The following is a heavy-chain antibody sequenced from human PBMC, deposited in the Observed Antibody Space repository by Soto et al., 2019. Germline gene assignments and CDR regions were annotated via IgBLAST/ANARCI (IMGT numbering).Heavy chain of an antibody. Sequence: PSETLSLTCTVSGASISQYYWSWIRQPPGKGLEWIGYIYFSGSTNYNPSLKSRVTMSVELSKNQFSLRLSSMTAADTAVYYCARDVKWDSCSGGSYNRSETFDPWGQGTLVTVSS. D-gene: IGHD2-15*01. J-gene: IGHJ5*02. CDR1: GASISQYY. V-gene: IGHV4-59*01. CDR2: IYFSGST. CDR3: ARDVKWDSCSGGSYNRSETFDP.